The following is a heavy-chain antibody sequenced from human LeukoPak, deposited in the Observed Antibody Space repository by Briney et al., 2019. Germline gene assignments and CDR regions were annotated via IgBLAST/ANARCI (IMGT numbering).Heavy chain of an antibody. V-gene: IGHV4-39*01. D-gene: IGHD2-2*03. CDR3: ARGVNWMAYAFDI. CDR2: IYYSGST. Sequence: SETLSLTCTVSGGSISSSSYYWGWIRQPPGKGLEWIGSIYYSGSTYYNPSLKSRVTISVDTSKNQFSLKLSSVTAADTAVYYCARGVNWMAYAFDIWGQGTMVTVSS. CDR1: GGSISSSSYY. J-gene: IGHJ3*02.